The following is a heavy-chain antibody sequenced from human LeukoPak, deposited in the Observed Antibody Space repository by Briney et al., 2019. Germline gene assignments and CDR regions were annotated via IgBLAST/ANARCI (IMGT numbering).Heavy chain of an antibody. CDR1: GFMFSSNW. J-gene: IGHJ4*02. CDR3: AKEGRSLQTY. Sequence: RGSLRLSCAASGFMFSSNWMNWVRLAPGKGLEWVANIKEDGTETYYVDSVKGRFTISRDNAKNSLYLQMNSLRVEDTAVYYCAKEGRSLQTYWGQGTLVTVSS. D-gene: IGHD5-24*01. CDR2: IKEDGTET. V-gene: IGHV3-7*03.